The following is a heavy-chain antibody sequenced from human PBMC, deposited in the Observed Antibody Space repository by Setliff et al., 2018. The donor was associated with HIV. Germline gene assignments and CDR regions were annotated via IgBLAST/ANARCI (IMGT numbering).Heavy chain of an antibody. CDR2: INSDGSII. CDR3: VRDASHYDGSGFGPDF. CDR1: GFTFRNYW. D-gene: IGHD3-22*01. Sequence: PGGSLRLSCAASGFTFRNYWMHWVRQSPRKGLLCISRINSDGSIITYADSVKGRFTVSRDNAKNRLYLQMNSLRAEDTGVYYCVRDASHYDGSGFGPDFWGQGALVTVSS. V-gene: IGHV3-74*03. J-gene: IGHJ4*02.